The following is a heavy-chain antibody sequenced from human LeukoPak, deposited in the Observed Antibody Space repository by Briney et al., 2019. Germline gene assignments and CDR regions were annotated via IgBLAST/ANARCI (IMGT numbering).Heavy chain of an antibody. D-gene: IGHD3-22*01. Sequence: GASVKVSCKASGYTFTGYYIFWVRQAPGQGLEWMGWINPNSGGTNYAQKFQGRVTMTRDTSISTAYMELSRLRSDDTAVYYCARVSPRRPYDSSGYFSYWGQGTLVTVSS. CDR1: GYTFTGYY. J-gene: IGHJ4*02. CDR3: ARVSPRRPYDSSGYFSY. V-gene: IGHV1-2*02. CDR2: INPNSGGT.